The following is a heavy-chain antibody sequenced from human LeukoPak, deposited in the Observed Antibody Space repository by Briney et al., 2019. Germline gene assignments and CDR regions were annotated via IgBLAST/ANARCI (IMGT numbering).Heavy chain of an antibody. V-gene: IGHV4-4*02. CDR2: IYHSGST. CDR3: ARRHLEGYNAYGLFDY. CDR1: GGSISGSNW. D-gene: IGHD5-12*01. J-gene: IGHJ4*02. Sequence: SETLSLTCAVSGGSISGSNWWSWVRQSPGMGLEWIGEIYHSGSTNYNPSLKSRITISVDKSKNLFSLKLSSVTAADAGVYHCARRHLEGYNAYGLFDYWGQGTLVTVSS.